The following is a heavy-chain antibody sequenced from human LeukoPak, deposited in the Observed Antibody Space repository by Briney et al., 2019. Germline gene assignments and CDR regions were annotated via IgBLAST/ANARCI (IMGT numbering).Heavy chain of an antibody. CDR2: IYYNGST. Sequence: SETLSLTCTVSGGSISSSSYYWGWIRQPPGKGLEWIGSIYYNGSTYYSPSLKSRVTISVDTSKNQFSLRLTFVTAADTAVYYCARERKPGDGAFDIWGQGTMVTVSS. CDR3: ARERKPGDGAFDI. CDR1: GGSISSSSYY. D-gene: IGHD3-16*01. J-gene: IGHJ3*02. V-gene: IGHV4-39*07.